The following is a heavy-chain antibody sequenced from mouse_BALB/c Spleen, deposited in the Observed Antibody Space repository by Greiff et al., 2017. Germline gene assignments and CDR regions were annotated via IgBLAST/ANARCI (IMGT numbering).Heavy chain of an antibody. J-gene: IGHJ4*01. Sequence: VHVKQSGPELVKPGASVKISCKASGYTFTDYNMHWVKQSHGKSLEWIGYIYPYNGGTGYNQKFKSKATLTVDNSSSTAYMELRSLTSEDSAVYYCARGETAPYAMDYWGQGTSVTVSS. V-gene: IGHV1S29*02. D-gene: IGHD1-2*01. CDR2: IYPYNGGT. CDR1: GYTFTDYN. CDR3: ARGETAPYAMDY.